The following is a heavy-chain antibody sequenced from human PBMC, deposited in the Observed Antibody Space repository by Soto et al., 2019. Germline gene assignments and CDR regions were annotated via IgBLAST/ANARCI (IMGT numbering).Heavy chain of an antibody. J-gene: IGHJ4*02. D-gene: IGHD3-10*01. CDR1: GDSFSSNA. CDR3: ARDRALRGFDY. Sequence: QVHLVQSGAEVKKPGSSVTVSCKASGDSFSSNAMSWVRQAPGQGLEWMGTILPILGTTHYAQKFKGRLTFTADDSTSTAYMELRSLRSEDTAVYYCARDRALRGFDYWGQGTLVTVSS. CDR2: ILPILGTT. V-gene: IGHV1-69*18.